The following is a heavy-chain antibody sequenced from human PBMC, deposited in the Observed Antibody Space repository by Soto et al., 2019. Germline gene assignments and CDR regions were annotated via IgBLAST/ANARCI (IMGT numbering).Heavy chain of an antibody. CDR2: IYYSGST. J-gene: IGHJ4*02. CDR3: ARGGSHGVIGY. Sequence: QVQLQESGPGLVKPSETLSLTCTVSGGSISSYYWSWIRQPPGKGLEWIGYIYYSGSTNYNPSLKSRVTISVDTSKNQFSLKLSSVTAADTAVYYCARGGSHGVIGYWGQGTLVTVSS. CDR1: GGSISSYY. D-gene: IGHD3-16*01. V-gene: IGHV4-59*01.